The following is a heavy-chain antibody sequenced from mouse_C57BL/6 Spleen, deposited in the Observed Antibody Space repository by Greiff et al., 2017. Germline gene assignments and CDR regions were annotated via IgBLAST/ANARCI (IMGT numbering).Heavy chain of an antibody. J-gene: IGHJ4*01. V-gene: IGHV5-4*01. CDR1: GFTFSSYA. Sequence: DVKLVESGGGLVKPGGSLKLSCAASGFTFSSYAMSWVRQTPEKRLEWVATISDGGSYTYYPDNVKGRFTISRDNAKNNLYLQMSHLKSEDTAMYYCARDLLRYYAMDYWGQGTSVTVSS. CDR2: ISDGGSYT. D-gene: IGHD1-1*01. CDR3: ARDLLRYYAMDY.